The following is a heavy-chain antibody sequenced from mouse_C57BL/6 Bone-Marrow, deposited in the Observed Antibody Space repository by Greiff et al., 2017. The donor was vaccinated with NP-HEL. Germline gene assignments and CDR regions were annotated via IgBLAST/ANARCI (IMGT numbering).Heavy chain of an antibody. CDR3: ASRLGMYNYVLYYDY. Sequence: QVQLQQPGAELVKPGASVKLSCKASGYTFTSYWMHWVKQRPGRGLEWIGRIDPNSGGTKYNEKFKSKATLTVDKPSSTAYMQLISLTSEDSAIYYFASRLGMYNYVLYYDYWGQGTTLTVSS. CDR1: GYTFTSYW. D-gene: IGHD1-3*01. J-gene: IGHJ2*01. V-gene: IGHV1-72*01. CDR2: IDPNSGGT.